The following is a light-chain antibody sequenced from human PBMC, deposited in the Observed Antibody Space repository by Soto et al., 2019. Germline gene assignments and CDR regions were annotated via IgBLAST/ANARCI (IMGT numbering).Light chain of an antibody. Sequence: EIVLTQSPGTLSLSPGERATLSCRASQSVDNYLAWYRQKPGQAPRVLIYGASRRATGIPDRFSGSGSGAEFTLTISRLEPEDFAVYYCQYYGSQYTFGQGTKLEIK. CDR3: QYYGSQYT. CDR1: QSVDNY. V-gene: IGKV3-20*01. J-gene: IGKJ2*01. CDR2: GAS.